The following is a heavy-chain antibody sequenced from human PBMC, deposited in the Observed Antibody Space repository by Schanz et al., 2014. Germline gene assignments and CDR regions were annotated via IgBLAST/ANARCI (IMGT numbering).Heavy chain of an antibody. D-gene: IGHD5-12*01. CDR1: GFTFSSYA. V-gene: IGHV3-30-3*01. CDR2: ISNDGSIK. J-gene: IGHJ4*02. CDR3: ASPSGYSDYRTYFDF. Sequence: QVQLVESGGGVVQPGRSLRLSCAASGFTFSSYAMHWVRQAPGKGLEWVALISNDGSIKYYADSVEGRFTISRDNSRNTLYLQMNSRRTEDTAVYYCASPSGYSDYRTYFDFWGQGTLVTVSS.